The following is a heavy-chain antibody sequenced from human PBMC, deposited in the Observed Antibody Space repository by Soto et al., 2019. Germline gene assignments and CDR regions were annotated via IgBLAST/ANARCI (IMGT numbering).Heavy chain of an antibody. CDR2: ISGSGGST. CDR3: ATDSSGWPRGSY. CDR1: GFTFSSYA. V-gene: IGHV3-23*01. J-gene: IGHJ4*02. Sequence: PGGSLRLCCAASGFTFSSYAMSGVRQAPGKGLEWVSAISGSGGSTYYADSVKGRFTISRDNSKNTLYLQMNSLRAEDTAVYHCATDSSGWPRGSYWGQGTLVTVSS. D-gene: IGHD6-19*01.